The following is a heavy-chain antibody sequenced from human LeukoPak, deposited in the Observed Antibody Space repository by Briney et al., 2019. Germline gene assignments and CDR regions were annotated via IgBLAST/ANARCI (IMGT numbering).Heavy chain of an antibody. CDR2: TSYDGSNK. J-gene: IGHJ4*02. D-gene: IGHD2-15*01. CDR3: ARDNSIVVVVAASYFDY. V-gene: IGHV3-30*04. CDR1: GFTFSSYA. Sequence: GGSLRLSCAASGFTFSSYAMHWVRQAPGKGLEWVAVTSYDGSNKYYADSVKGRFTISRDNSKNTLYLQMNSLRAEDTAVYYCARDNSIVVVVAASYFDYWGQGTLVTVSS.